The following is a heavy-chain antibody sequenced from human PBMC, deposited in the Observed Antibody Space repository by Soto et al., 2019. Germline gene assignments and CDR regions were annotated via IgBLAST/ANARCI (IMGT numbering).Heavy chain of an antibody. V-gene: IGHV4-4*02. CDR3: ARVGYCSGGSCSTYYYYYGMDV. CDR2: IYHSGST. CDR1: GGSISSSNW. D-gene: IGHD2-15*01. J-gene: IGHJ6*02. Sequence: QVQLQESGPGLVKPSGTLSLTCAVSGGSISSSNWWSWVRQPPGKGLEWIGEIYHSGSTNYTPSLTSRVTISVDKSTNRSSLKLSSVTAADTAVYYCARVGYCSGGSCSTYYYYYGMDVWGQGTTVTVSS.